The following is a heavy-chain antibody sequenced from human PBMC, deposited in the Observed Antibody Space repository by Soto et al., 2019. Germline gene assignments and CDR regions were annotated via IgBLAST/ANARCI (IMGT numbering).Heavy chain of an antibody. V-gene: IGHV4-31*03. J-gene: IGHJ4*02. CDR2: IHFSGET. Sequence: QVQLQESGPGLVKPSETLSLTCTVSGASIGRGGYYWTWIRQHPGKALEWIGHIHFSGETNYNPSLRGRVTLSMATSRNQFSVHLTSVTAADTAIYYCVRDQGGDLDFWGQGSLVTVSS. D-gene: IGHD2-21*01. CDR1: GASIGRGGYY. CDR3: VRDQGGDLDF.